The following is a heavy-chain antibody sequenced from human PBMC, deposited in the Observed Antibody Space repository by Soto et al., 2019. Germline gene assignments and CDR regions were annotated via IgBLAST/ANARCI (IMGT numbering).Heavy chain of an antibody. J-gene: IGHJ3*02. Sequence: GGSLRLSCAASGFTLSSYAMHWVRQAPGKGLEWVAVISYDGSNKYYADSVKGRFTIARDNSKNTLYLQMNSLRAEDTAVYYCARTQNYYLYDAFDIWGQGTMVTVSS. V-gene: IGHV3-30*04. CDR2: ISYDGSNK. CDR3: ARTQNYYLYDAFDI. CDR1: GFTLSSYA. D-gene: IGHD3-10*01.